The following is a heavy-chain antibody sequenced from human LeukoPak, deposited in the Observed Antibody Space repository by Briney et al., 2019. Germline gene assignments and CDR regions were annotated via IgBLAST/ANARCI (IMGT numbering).Heavy chain of an antibody. D-gene: IGHD3-22*01. J-gene: IGHJ5*02. V-gene: IGHV4-31*03. Sequence: SETLSLTCTVSGGSISSGGYYWGWIRQHPGKGLEWIGYIYYSGSTYYNPSLKSRVTMSVDTSKNQFSLKLSSVTAADAAVYYCARDHYYDSNWFDPWGQGTLVTVSS. CDR1: GGSISSGGYY. CDR3: ARDHYYDSNWFDP. CDR2: IYYSGST.